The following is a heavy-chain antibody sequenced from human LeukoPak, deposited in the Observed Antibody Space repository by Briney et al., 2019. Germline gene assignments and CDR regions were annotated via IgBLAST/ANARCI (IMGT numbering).Heavy chain of an antibody. CDR3: ARTRLGATSHSDY. CDR2: ISAYNGNT. V-gene: IGHV1-18*01. J-gene: IGHJ4*02. D-gene: IGHD1-26*01. CDR1: GYTFTNYA. Sequence: ASVKVSCKASGYTFTNYAMNWVRQAPGQGLEWMGWISAYNGNTNYAQKLQGRVTMTTDTSTSTAYMELRSLRSDDTAVYYCARTRLGATSHSDYWGQGTLVTVSS.